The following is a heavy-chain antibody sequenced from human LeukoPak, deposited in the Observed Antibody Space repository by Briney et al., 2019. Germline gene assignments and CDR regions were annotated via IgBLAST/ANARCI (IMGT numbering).Heavy chain of an antibody. CDR2: IYTSGST. V-gene: IGHV4-4*07. Sequence: SETLSLTCTVSGGSISSYYWSWIRQPAGKGLEWIGRIYTSGSTNYNPSLKSRVTMSVDTSKNQFSLKLSSVTAADTAVYYCARDSPLRYYYDTPKWGGAFDIWGQGTMVTVSS. CDR3: ARDSPLRYYYDTPKWGGAFDI. J-gene: IGHJ3*02. D-gene: IGHD3-22*01. CDR1: GGSISSYY.